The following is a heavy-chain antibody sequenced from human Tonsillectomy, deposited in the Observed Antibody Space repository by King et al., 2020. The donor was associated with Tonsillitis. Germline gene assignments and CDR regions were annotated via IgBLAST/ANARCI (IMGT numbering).Heavy chain of an antibody. CDR3: ATYDILTGYYFDY. CDR2: ISSSSTI. D-gene: IGHD3-9*01. Sequence: VQLVESGGGLVQPGGSLRLSCAASGFTFSSYSMNWVRQAPGKGLEWVSYISSSSTIYYADSVKGRFTISRDNAKNSLYLQMNSLRAEDTAVYYCATYDILTGYYFDYWGQGTLVTVSS. CDR1: GFTFSSYS. J-gene: IGHJ4*02. V-gene: IGHV3-48*01.